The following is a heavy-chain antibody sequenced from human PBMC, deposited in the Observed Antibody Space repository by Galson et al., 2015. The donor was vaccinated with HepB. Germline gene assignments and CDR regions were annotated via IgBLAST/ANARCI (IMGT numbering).Heavy chain of an antibody. V-gene: IGHV3-48*03. Sequence: SLRLSCAASGFSISNYELHWVRQAPGKGLEWISYISTNGGVMSNADTAKGRFTVSRDNAKKSLYLHMTSLRAEDTAVCYCTRADVVTEYFSGLWGQGTLVTVSS. J-gene: IGHJ4*02. CDR3: TRADVVTEYFSGL. CDR1: GFSISNYE. D-gene: IGHD3-9*01. CDR2: ISTNGGVM.